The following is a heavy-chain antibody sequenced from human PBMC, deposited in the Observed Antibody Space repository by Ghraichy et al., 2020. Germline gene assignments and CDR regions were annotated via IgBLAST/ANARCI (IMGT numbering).Heavy chain of an antibody. V-gene: IGHV4-34*01. CDR2: INHSGST. J-gene: IGHJ6*02. Sequence: SETLSLTCAVYGGSFSGYYWSWIRQPPGKGLEWIGEINHSGSTNYNPSLKSRVTISVDTSTNQFSLKLSSVTAADTAVYYCARGGYRPFYYYYGMDVWGQGTTVTVSS. CDR3: ARGGYRPFYYYYGMDV. CDR1: GGSFSGYY. D-gene: IGHD2-15*01.